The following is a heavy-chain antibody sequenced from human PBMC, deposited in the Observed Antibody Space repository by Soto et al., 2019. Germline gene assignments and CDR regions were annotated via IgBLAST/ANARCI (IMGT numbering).Heavy chain of an antibody. Sequence: GGSLRLSCAASGFTVSNYYMSCVRQAPGMGLQWVSVSYTAGPTYYADSVKGRFTISRDESKNTLYFQMDNLRAEDTATYYCARGKSRDAYNPIGYWGPGTMVTVSS. V-gene: IGHV3-53*01. CDR2: SYTAGPT. CDR1: GFTVSNYY. CDR3: ARGKSRDAYNPIGY. J-gene: IGHJ4*02. D-gene: IGHD1-1*01.